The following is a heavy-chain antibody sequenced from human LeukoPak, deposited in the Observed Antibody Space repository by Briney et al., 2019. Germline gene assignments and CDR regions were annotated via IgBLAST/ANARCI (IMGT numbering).Heavy chain of an antibody. CDR2: IWYDGSNK. D-gene: IGHD4-17*01. Sequence: PGRSLRLSCAASGFTFSSYGMHWVRQAPGKGLEWVAVIWYDGSNKYCADSVKGRFTISRDNSKNTLYLQMNSLRAEDTAVYYCARDLNYGDYGIFDYWGQGTLVTVSS. J-gene: IGHJ4*02. CDR1: GFTFSSYG. V-gene: IGHV3-33*01. CDR3: ARDLNYGDYGIFDY.